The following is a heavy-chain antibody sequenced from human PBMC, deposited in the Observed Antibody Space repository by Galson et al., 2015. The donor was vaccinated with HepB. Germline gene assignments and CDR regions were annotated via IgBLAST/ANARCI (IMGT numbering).Heavy chain of an antibody. D-gene: IGHD4-23*01. V-gene: IGHV1-69*13. CDR3: ARGRYGGHDAFDI. CDR2: IIPIFGTA. CDR1: GGTFSSYA. J-gene: IGHJ3*02. Sequence: SVKVSCKASGGTFSSYAISWVRQAPGQGLEWMGGIIPIFGTANYAQKFQGRVTITADESTSTAYMELSSLRSEDTAVYYCARGRYGGHDAFDIWGQGTMVTVSS.